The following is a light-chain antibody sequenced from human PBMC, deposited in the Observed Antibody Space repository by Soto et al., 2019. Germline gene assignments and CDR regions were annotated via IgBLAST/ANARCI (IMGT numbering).Light chain of an antibody. CDR2: RNN. V-gene: IGLV1-47*01. CDR3: AAWDDSLSGLV. J-gene: IGLJ2*01. CDR1: SSNIGSNY. Sequence: QLVLTQPPSASGTPGQRLTISCSGSSSNIGSNYVYWYQQLPGTAPKLLIYRNNQRPSGVPDRFSGSKSGTSASLAISGLRSEDEADYYCAAWDDSLSGLVFGGGTQLTVL.